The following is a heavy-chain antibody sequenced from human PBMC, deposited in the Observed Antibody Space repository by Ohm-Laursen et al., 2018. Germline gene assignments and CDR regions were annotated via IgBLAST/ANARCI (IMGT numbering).Heavy chain of an antibody. CDR1: GFTFSNHG. D-gene: IGHD3-10*01. Sequence: SLRLSCAASGFTFSNHGMHWVRQAPGKGLEWVAIISRDGSTKYYGDSVKGRFTISRDDSKNTLFLQMSALRAEDTALYYCAEENPSYFYDYWGQGTLVTVSS. CDR3: AEENPSYFYDY. CDR2: ISRDGSTK. V-gene: IGHV3-30*18. J-gene: IGHJ4*02.